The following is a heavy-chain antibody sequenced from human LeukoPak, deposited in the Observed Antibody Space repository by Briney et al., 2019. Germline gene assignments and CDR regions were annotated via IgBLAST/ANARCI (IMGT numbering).Heavy chain of an antibody. V-gene: IGHV4-59*01. CDR2: IYYSGST. Sequence: PSETLSLTCTVPGGSISSYYWSWIRQPPGKGLEWIGYIYYSGSTNYNPSLKSRVTISVDTSKNQFSLKLSSVTAADTAVYYCARDRVGVSDYWGQGTLVTVSS. CDR1: GGSISSYY. D-gene: IGHD3-16*01. CDR3: ARDRVGVSDY. J-gene: IGHJ4*02.